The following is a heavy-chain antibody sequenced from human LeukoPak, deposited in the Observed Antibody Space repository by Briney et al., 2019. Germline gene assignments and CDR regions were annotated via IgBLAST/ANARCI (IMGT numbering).Heavy chain of an antibody. CDR1: GFTLSSYA. CDR2: ISGSADNT. Sequence: GGSLRLSCTASGFTLSSYAMSWVRQAPGEGLEWVSTISGSADNTNYAEAAKGRFTISRDNSKNTMYLQMNSLRAEDTAVYYCAKQGFGCWGRGTLVTVSS. J-gene: IGHJ4*02. CDR3: AKQGFGC. V-gene: IGHV3-23*01.